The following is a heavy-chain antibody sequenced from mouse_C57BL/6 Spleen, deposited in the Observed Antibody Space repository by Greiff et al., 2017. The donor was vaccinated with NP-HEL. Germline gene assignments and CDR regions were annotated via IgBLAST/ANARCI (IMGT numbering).Heavy chain of an antibody. V-gene: IGHV8-8*01. CDR2: IWWDDDK. D-gene: IGHD4-1*01. CDR1: GFSLSTFGMG. CDR3: ARMNGVGTTEYFDY. J-gene: IGHJ2*01. Sequence: QVTLKVSGPGILQPSQTLSLTCSFSGFSLSTFGMGVGWIRQPSGKGLEWLAHIWWDDDKYYNPALKSRLTISKATSKNQVFLKISNVDTADTATYYCARMNGVGTTEYFDYWGQGTTLTVSS.